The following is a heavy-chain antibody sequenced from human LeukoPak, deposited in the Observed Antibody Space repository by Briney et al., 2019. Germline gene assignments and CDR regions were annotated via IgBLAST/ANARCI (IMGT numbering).Heavy chain of an antibody. D-gene: IGHD6-19*01. Sequence: PGESLRLSCAASGFTFSRYSMNWVRQAPGKGLEWVSSICSSSSSIYYVDSVKGRFTVSRDNPKNSLYLQMSSLRAEDTAVYYCARERAEGFDYWGQGTLVTVSS. CDR2: ICSSSSSI. J-gene: IGHJ4*02. CDR1: GFTFSRYS. CDR3: ARERAEGFDY. V-gene: IGHV3-21*01.